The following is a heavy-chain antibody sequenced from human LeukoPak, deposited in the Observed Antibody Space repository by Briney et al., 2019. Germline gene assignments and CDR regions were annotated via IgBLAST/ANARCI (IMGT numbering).Heavy chain of an antibody. CDR3: ARGASCCYGT. V-gene: IGHV3-30-3*01. CDR1: GFTFSSYA. Sequence: GGSLRLSCAASGFTFSSYAMHWVRQAPGKGLEWVAVISYDGSNKYYADSVKGRFTISRDNSKNTLYLQMNSLRAEDTAVYYCARGASCCYGTWGQGTLVTVSS. J-gene: IGHJ5*02. D-gene: IGHD2-2*01. CDR2: ISYDGSNK.